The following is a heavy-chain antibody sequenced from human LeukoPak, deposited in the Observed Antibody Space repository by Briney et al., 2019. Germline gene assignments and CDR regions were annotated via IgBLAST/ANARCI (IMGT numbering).Heavy chain of an antibody. D-gene: IGHD4-11*01. CDR3: ARRTDSDYSNYVQY. CDR1: GYSFTSYW. Sequence: GESLKISCKGSGYSFTSYWIGWVRQMPGKGLDWMGIIYPGDSDTRYSPSFQGQVTISADKSVSTAYLQWSSLKASDTAIYYCARRTDSDYSNYVQYWGQGTLVTVSS. J-gene: IGHJ4*02. CDR2: IYPGDSDT. V-gene: IGHV5-51*01.